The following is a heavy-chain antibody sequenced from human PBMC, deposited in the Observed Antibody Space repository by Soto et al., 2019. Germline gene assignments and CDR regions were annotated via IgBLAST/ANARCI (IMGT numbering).Heavy chain of an antibody. J-gene: IGHJ6*02. D-gene: IGHD1-7*01. CDR2: IIPIFGTA. CDR3: ARGSYNWSYDGGYGMDV. CDR1: GGTFSSYA. Sequence: QVQLVQSGAEVKKPGSSVKVSCKASGGTFSSYAISWVRQAPGQGLEWMGGIIPIFGTANYAQKFQGRVPITADDSTSTAYMELSSLRSEGTAVYYWARGSYNWSYDGGYGMDVWGQGTTVTVSS. V-gene: IGHV1-69*12.